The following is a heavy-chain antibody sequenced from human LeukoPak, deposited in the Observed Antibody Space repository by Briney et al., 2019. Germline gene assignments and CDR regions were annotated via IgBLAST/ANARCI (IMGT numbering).Heavy chain of an antibody. D-gene: IGHD3-22*01. CDR3: ARQYYDSTGYYYFDY. Sequence: SESLSLTCTVSGDFITGSTYYWGWIRQPPGKGLEWIGSMYYSGSTYSNPSLRSRVTMSADTSKNQFSLNLKSVTAADTAAYYCARQYYDSTGYYYFDYWGQGTLVTVSS. J-gene: IGHJ4*02. CDR2: MYYSGST. V-gene: IGHV4-39*01. CDR1: GDFITGSTYY.